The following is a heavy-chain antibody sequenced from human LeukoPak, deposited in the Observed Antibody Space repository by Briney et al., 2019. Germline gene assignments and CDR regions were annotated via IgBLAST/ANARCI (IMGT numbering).Heavy chain of an antibody. D-gene: IGHD3-3*01. CDR2: ISGSGGST. V-gene: IGHV3-23*01. CDR3: AKDVFWSGYYNYYGMDV. Sequence: PGGSLRLSCAASGFTFSSYAMSWVRQAPGKGLEWVSAISGSGGSTYYADSVKGRFTISRDNSKNTLYPQMNSLRAEDTAVYYCAKDVFWSGYYNYYGMDVWGQGTTVTVSS. CDR1: GFTFSSYA. J-gene: IGHJ6*02.